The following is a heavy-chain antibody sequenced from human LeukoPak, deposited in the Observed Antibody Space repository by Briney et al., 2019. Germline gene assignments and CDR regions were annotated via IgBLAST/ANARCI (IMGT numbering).Heavy chain of an antibody. D-gene: IGHD1-1*01. CDR3: ATGTHDHLLPF. CDR2: SDPGSGEI. V-gene: IGHV1-24*01. Sequence: ASVKVSCKVSGYSITELSTHWVRQTPGKGLEWMGGSDPGSGEIIYVQKFQDRVTMTEDTSTDTAYMELSSLRSEDTALYYCATGTHDHLLPFWGQGTLVTVSS. J-gene: IGHJ4*02. CDR1: GYSITELS.